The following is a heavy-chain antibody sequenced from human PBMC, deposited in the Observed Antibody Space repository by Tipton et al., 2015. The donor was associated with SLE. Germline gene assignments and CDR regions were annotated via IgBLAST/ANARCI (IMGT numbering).Heavy chain of an antibody. Sequence: GASIKSQYWAWIRQPPGKGLELIGYIFHIGYSDTYYNPSLKSRVALSVDTSKNQFSLKVNSVTAADTAVYYCAGRRLIIFGHGMDVWGQGTTVTVSS. V-gene: IGHV4-4*09. CDR2: IFHIGYSDT. CDR3: AGRRLIIFGHGMDV. D-gene: IGHD3-16*01. CDR1: GASIKSQY. J-gene: IGHJ6*02.